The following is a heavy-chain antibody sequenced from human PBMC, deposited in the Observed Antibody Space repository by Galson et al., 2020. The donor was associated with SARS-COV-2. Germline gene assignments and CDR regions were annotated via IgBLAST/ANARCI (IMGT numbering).Heavy chain of an antibody. CDR1: GFTFNQYV. J-gene: IGHJ5*01. D-gene: IGHD2-21*01. CDR2: INGGGDTT. CDR3: AKGIGPNGPNWCDS. Sequence: GESLKISCAASGFTFNQYVMNWVRQAPGKGLEWVSAINGGGDTTYYSDSVKGRFTISRDNSKNALYLQMNNLRAEDTALYYCAKGIGPNGPNWCDSWGQGTLVTVSS. V-gene: IGHV3-23*01.